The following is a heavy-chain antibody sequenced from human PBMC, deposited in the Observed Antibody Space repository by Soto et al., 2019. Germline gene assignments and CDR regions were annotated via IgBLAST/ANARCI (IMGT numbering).Heavy chain of an antibody. CDR1: GFTFSGYS. D-gene: IGHD2-15*01. J-gene: IGHJ4*02. CDR2: ISSSGRTI. Sequence: GGSLRLSCTASGFTFSGYSVNWVRQAPGKGLEWVSYISSSGRTIYYADSVKARLTISRDNAKNSLYLQMNSLRAEDTAVYYCARGGFPRSGESSFSFDFWGQGTLVTVSS. V-gene: IGHV3-48*01. CDR3: ARGGFPRSGESSFSFDF.